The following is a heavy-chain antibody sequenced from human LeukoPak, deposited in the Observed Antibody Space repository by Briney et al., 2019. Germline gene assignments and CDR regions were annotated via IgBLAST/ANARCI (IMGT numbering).Heavy chain of an antibody. CDR3: ARALGYCSGGSCYSILGYYYYYMDV. CDR1: GYTFTSYD. J-gene: IGHJ6*03. D-gene: IGHD2-15*01. CDR2: MNPNSGNT. V-gene: IGHV1-8*01. Sequence: ASVKVSCKASGYTFTSYDISWVRQATGQGLEWMGWMNPNSGNTGYAQKFQGRVTMTRNTSISTAYMELSSLRSEDTAVYYCARALGYCSGGSCYSILGYYYYYMDVWGKGTTVTVSS.